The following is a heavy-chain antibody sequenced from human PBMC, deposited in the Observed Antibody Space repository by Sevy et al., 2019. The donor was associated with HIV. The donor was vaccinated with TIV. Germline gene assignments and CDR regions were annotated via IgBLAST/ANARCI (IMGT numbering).Heavy chain of an antibody. Sequence: QLPETLSLTCTVSGGSISSGGYYWSWIRQHPGKGLEWIGYIYYSGSTYYNPSLKSRVTILVDTSKNQFSLKLSSVTAADTAVYYCARYCSSTSCSLAYYYGMDVWGQGTTVTVSS. D-gene: IGHD2-2*01. CDR2: IYYSGST. CDR1: GGSISSGGYY. J-gene: IGHJ6*02. CDR3: ARYCSSTSCSLAYYYGMDV. V-gene: IGHV4-31*03.